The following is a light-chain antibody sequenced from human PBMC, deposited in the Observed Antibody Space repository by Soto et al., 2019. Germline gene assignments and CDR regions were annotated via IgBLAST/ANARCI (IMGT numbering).Light chain of an antibody. CDR1: QGIRHY. CDR3: LQDYNYPLT. J-gene: IGKJ3*01. V-gene: IGKV1-6*01. Sequence: AIQMTQSPSSLSASVGDRVTITCRASQGIRHYLGWYQQKPGKAPKLLIYAASSLQSGVPSRFSGSGSGTDFTLTISSLQPEDFATYYCLQDYNYPLTFGPGTKVDIK. CDR2: AAS.